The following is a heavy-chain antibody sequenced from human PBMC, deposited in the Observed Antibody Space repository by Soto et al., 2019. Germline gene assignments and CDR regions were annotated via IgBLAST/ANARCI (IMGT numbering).Heavy chain of an antibody. D-gene: IGHD2-8*01. CDR2: ISAYNGNT. V-gene: IGHV1-18*01. J-gene: IGHJ3*02. Sequence: ASVKVSCKASGYTFTSYGISWVRQAPGQGLEWMGWISAYNGNTNYAQKLQGRVTMTTDTSTSTAYMELRSLRSDDTAVYYCASNINGVWGDAFDIWGQGTMVTVSS. CDR1: GYTFTSYG. CDR3: ASNINGVWGDAFDI.